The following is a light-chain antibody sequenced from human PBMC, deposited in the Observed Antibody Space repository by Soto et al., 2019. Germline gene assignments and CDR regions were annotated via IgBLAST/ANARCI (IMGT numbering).Light chain of an antibody. Sequence: DIQMTQSPSSLSASVGDRVSITCRASQDIERWLAWYQQKPGEAPKVLIYAASSLQSGVPSRFSGSGSGTDFSLTISSLQPEDFAVYYCQQYGYSPTFGGGTKVDIK. CDR2: AAS. J-gene: IGKJ4*01. V-gene: IGKV1-12*01. CDR1: QDIERW. CDR3: QQYGYSPT.